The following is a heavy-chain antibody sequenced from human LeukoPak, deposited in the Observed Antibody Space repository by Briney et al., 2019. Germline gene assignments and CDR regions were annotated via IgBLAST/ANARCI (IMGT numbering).Heavy chain of an antibody. CDR3: ARWGGYDFKAGFDY. J-gene: IGHJ4*02. D-gene: IGHD5-12*01. V-gene: IGHV1-69*04. CDR2: IIPILGIA. Sequence: SVKVSCKASGGSFSSYAISWVRQAPGQGLEWMGRIIPILGIANYAQKFQGRVTITADKSTSTAYMELSSLRSEDTAVYYCARWGGYDFKAGFDYWGQGTLVTVSS. CDR1: GGSFSSYA.